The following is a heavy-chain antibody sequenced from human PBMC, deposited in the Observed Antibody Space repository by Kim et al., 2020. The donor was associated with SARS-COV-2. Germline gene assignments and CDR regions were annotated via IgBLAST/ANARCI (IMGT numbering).Heavy chain of an antibody. CDR1: GFTFSGYA. CDR2: VSYDGSNK. V-gene: IGHV3-30-3*01. Sequence: GSLRLSCAASGFTFSGYAMHWVRQAPGKGLECVALVSYDGSNKYYVDSMKGRFTISRDNSKNTLYLQMNSLRAEDTAVYYCARDRALGYSGYEDAFDFWGQGTMVTVSS. J-gene: IGHJ3*01. CDR3: ARDRALGYSGYEDAFDF. D-gene: IGHD5-12*01.